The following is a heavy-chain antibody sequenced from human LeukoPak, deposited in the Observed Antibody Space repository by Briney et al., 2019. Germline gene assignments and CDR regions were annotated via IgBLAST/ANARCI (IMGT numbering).Heavy chain of an antibody. CDR1: GFTFDDYA. CDR3: AKVYSGSLYDAFDI. CDR2: ISWNSGSI. D-gene: IGHD1-26*01. Sequence: GGSLRLSCAASGFTFDDYAMHWVRQAPGKGLEWVSGISWNSGSIGYADSVKGRFTISRDNAKNSLYLQMNSLRAEDTALYYCAKVYSGSLYDAFDIWGQGTMVTVSS. V-gene: IGHV3-9*01. J-gene: IGHJ3*02.